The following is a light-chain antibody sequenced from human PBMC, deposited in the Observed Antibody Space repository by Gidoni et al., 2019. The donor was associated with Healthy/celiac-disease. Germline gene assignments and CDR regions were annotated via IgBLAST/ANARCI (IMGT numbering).Light chain of an antibody. Sequence: EIVLTQSPATLSLSPGERATLPCRASQSVSSYLYWYQQKPGQAPRLLIYDASNRATGIPARFSGSGSGTDFTLTISSLEPEDFAVYYCQQRSNWPLTFGGGTKVEIK. CDR2: DAS. CDR1: QSVSSY. V-gene: IGKV3-11*01. J-gene: IGKJ4*02. CDR3: QQRSNWPLT.